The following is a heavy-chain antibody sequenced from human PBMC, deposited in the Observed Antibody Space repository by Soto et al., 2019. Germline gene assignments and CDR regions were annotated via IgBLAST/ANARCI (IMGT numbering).Heavy chain of an antibody. CDR1: GFTFSSYG. CDR3: ARDPGGAFDI. D-gene: IGHD3-10*01. Sequence: QVQLVESGGGVVQPGRSLRLSCAASGFTFSSYGMHWVRQAPGKGLEWVAVIWYDGSNKYYADSVKGRFTISRDNSKNTLYLQMNSLRAEDTAVYYCARDPGGAFDIWDQGTMVTVSS. J-gene: IGHJ3*02. CDR2: IWYDGSNK. V-gene: IGHV3-33*01.